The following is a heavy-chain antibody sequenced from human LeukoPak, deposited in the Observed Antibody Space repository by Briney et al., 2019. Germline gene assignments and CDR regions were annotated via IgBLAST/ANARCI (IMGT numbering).Heavy chain of an antibody. CDR3: ARLETYDSTLDY. CDR1: GFTFSSYA. J-gene: IGHJ4*02. CDR2: IWYDGSKK. Sequence: GGSLRLSCAASGFTFSSYAMHWVRQAPGKGLEWVAVIWYDGSKKYYTDSVKGRFTISRDNSKNTLYLQMNSLRAEDTAVYYCARLETYDSTLDYWGQGTLVTVSS. D-gene: IGHD3-22*01. V-gene: IGHV3-33*01.